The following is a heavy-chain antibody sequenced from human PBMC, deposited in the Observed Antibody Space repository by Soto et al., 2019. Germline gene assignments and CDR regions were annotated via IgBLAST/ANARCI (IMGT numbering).Heavy chain of an antibody. CDR1: VFTFGDYA. V-gene: IGHV3-49*04. J-gene: IGHJ6*02. CDR3: TWAPEIIQLDYYYGMDV. D-gene: IGHD5-18*01. Sequence: PGGSLRLSCAASVFTFGDYAMSWVRQAPARVPARLGFIRSKASGGTTEYAASVKGRFTISRDDSKSIAYLQMNSLKTEDTAVYYCTWAPEIIQLDYYYGMDVWGQGTTVTVSS. CDR2: IRSKASGGTT.